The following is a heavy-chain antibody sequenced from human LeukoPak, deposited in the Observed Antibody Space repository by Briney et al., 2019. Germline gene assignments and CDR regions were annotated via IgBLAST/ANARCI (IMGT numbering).Heavy chain of an antibody. Sequence: GGSLRLSCAASGFTFSSYWMNWVRQAPGKGLEWVSYISSSSGYIYYADLVKGRFAISRDNAKKSLYLQMNSLRAEDTAVYYCAREVYDSKFSLDNWGQGTLVTVSS. CDR3: AREVYDSKFSLDN. CDR2: ISSSSGYI. V-gene: IGHV3-21*01. J-gene: IGHJ4*02. CDR1: GFTFSSYW. D-gene: IGHD3-22*01.